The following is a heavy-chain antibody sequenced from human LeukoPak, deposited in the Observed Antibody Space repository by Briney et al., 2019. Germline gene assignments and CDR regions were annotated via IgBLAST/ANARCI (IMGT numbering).Heavy chain of an antibody. V-gene: IGHV3-21*01. CDR3: AREGSRGVIAVAANYFDY. CDR2: ISSSSSYI. CDR1: GFTFSSYS. J-gene: IGHJ4*02. Sequence: GGSLRLSCAASGFTFSSYSMNWVRQAPGKGLEWVSSISSSSSYIYYADSVKGRFTISRDNAKNSLYLQMNSLRAEDTAVYYCAREGSRGVIAVAANYFDYWGQGTLVTVSS. D-gene: IGHD6-19*01.